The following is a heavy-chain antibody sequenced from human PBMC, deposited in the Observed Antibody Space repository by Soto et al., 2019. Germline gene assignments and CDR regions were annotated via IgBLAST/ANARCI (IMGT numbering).Heavy chain of an antibody. J-gene: IGHJ6*02. V-gene: IGHV3-9*01. D-gene: IGHD2-2*02. CDR3: AKGIYCISTSCYSKCYYGMDV. CDR2: ISWNSGSI. Sequence: PGKVLEWVSGISWNSGSIGYADSVKGRFTISRDKGKKSLYLQMNSLRAEDTALYYCAKGIYCISTSCYSKCYYGMDVAGQRTSGSVPS.